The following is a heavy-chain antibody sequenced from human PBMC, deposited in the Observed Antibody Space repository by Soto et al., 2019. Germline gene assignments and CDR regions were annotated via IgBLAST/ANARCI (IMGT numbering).Heavy chain of an antibody. J-gene: IGHJ4*02. Sequence: QLVQSGAEVKKPGASVKVSCKASGYTFNNYGVIWVRQAPGQGLEWMGWISTYSGNTNYAQKFQGRVTMITDPSTTTAYMELGSLRSDDTAVYYCARDNGYNDYWGQGTLVTVSS. CDR2: ISTYSGNT. CDR3: ARDNGYNDY. V-gene: IGHV1-18*01. D-gene: IGHD5-12*01. CDR1: GYTFNNYG.